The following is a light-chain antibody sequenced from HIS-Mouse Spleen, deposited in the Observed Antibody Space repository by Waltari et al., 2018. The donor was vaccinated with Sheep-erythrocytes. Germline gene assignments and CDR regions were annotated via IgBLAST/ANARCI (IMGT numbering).Light chain of an antibody. CDR1: SSDVGGYNY. J-gene: IGLJ1*01. CDR3: CSYAGSYNHV. V-gene: IGLV2-11*01. CDR2: DVS. Sequence: QSALTQPRSVSGSPGQSVTISCTGTSSDVGGYNYVSWYQQPPGKAPKLRIYDVSKRPSGVPDRFSGSKSGNTASLTISGLQAEDEADYYCCSYAGSYNHVFATGTKVTVL.